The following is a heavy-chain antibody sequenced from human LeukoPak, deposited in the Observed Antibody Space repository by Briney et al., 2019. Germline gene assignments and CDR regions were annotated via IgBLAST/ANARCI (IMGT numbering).Heavy chain of an antibody. V-gene: IGHV3-48*03. Sequence: QAGGSLRLSCAASGFTFSSYEMNWVRQAPGKGLEWVSYISSSGSIIYYADSVKGRFTISRDNAKNTLYLQMNRLRAEDTAVYYCVRHNYGYDYWGQGTLVTVSS. J-gene: IGHJ4*02. CDR2: ISSSGSII. D-gene: IGHD3-10*01. CDR1: GFTFSSYE. CDR3: VRHNYGYDY.